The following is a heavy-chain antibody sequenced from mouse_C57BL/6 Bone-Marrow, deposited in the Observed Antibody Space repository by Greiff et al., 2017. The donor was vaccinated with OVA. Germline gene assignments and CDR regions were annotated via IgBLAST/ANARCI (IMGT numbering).Heavy chain of an antibody. D-gene: IGHD2-4*01. CDR3: ARSGDYDDSAWFAY. CDR2: INPNNGGT. CDR1: GYTFTDYN. Sequence: EVKLMESGPELVKPGASVKIPCKASGYTFTDYNMDWVKQSHGKSLEWIGDINPNNGGTIYNQKFKGKATLTVDKSSSTAYMELRSLTSEDTAVDYCARSGDYDDSAWFAYWGQGTLVTVSA. V-gene: IGHV1-18*01. J-gene: IGHJ3*01.